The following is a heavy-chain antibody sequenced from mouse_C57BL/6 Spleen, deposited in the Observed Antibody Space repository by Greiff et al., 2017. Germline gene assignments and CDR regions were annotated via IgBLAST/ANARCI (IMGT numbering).Heavy chain of an antibody. Sequence: VKLMESGAELVRPGASVTLSCKASGYTFTDYEMHWVKQTPVHGLEWIGAIDPETGGTAYNQKFKGKAILTADKSSSTAYMELRSLTSEDSAVYYCTRPTVEWYFDVWGTGTTVTVSS. CDR1: GYTFTDYE. V-gene: IGHV1-15*01. CDR3: TRPTVEWYFDV. D-gene: IGHD1-1*01. J-gene: IGHJ1*03. CDR2: IDPETGGT.